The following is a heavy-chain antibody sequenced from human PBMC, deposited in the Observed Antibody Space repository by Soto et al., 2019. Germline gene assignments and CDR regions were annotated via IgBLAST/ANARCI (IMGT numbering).Heavy chain of an antibody. CDR2: MSKNGRNK. CDR3: GRCNGDDCHSPFDY. J-gene: IGHJ4*02. D-gene: IGHD2-21*01. Sequence: QVQLVESGGGVVQPGRSLRLSCAASGFSFSNYAMHWVRQAPGKGLEWVADMSKNGRNKDYADSVKGRLTISRDNSKNTVELQMNSLRVEDTAMYYCGRCNGDDCHSPFDYWGQGTLVTVSS. V-gene: IGHV3-30*03. CDR1: GFSFSNYA.